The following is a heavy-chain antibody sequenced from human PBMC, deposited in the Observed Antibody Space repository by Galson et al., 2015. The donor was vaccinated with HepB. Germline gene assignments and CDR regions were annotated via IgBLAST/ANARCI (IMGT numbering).Heavy chain of an antibody. J-gene: IGHJ6*03. CDR3: AIHGIGPLYDYYYYMDV. Sequence: QPGAEVKKPGDTLRLSCKGSGYSFTSYWISWVRQMSGKGLEWMGRIDPSGSYTNYSPSFQGDVTISADTSNSPAYLQCSTLKAAYNAMYYCAIHGIGPLYDYYYYMDVWGKGTTVTVSS. CDR1: GYSFTSYW. V-gene: IGHV5-10-1*01. CDR2: IDPSGSYT. D-gene: IGHD1-1*01.